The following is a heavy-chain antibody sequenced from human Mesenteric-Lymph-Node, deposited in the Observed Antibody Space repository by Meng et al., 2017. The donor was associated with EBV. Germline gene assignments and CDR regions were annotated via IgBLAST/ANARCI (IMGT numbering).Heavy chain of an antibody. V-gene: IGHV4-34*01. Sequence: VQLQQWGAGLLKPSETLSLTCAVYGGSVSGYYWNWIRQPPGKGLEWIGEINHSGSTNYNPALKSRVTLSVDTSKSQLSLKLNSVTAADTAIYYCAGAGYWRFDAWGRGTLVTVSS. CDR2: INHSGST. J-gene: IGHJ5*02. CDR3: AGAGYWRFDA. CDR1: GGSVSGYY. D-gene: IGHD6-13*01.